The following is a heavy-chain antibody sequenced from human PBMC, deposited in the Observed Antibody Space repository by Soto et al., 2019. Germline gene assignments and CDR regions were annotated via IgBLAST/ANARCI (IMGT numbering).Heavy chain of an antibody. Sequence: ASVKVSCKASGGTFSSYAISWVRQAPGQGLEWMGGIIPILGIANYAQKFQDRVTITADKSTSTAYMELSSLRSEDTAVYYCARAVDYSNYFDYWGQGTLVTVSS. J-gene: IGHJ4*02. V-gene: IGHV1-69*10. D-gene: IGHD4-4*01. CDR3: ARAVDYSNYFDY. CDR2: IIPILGIA. CDR1: GGTFSSYA.